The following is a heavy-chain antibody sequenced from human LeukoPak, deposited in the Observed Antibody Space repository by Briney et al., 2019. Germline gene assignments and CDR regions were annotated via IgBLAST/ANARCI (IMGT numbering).Heavy chain of an antibody. D-gene: IGHD3-9*01. Sequence: GGSLRLSCAASGFTFGSSAMSWVRQAPGKGLEWVSAIIGSGGRTDYADSVKGRFTISRDNSKNTVYLQMNRLRAEDTAVYYCAKVYYDILTGYLWYFDYWGQGTLVTVSS. CDR3: AKVYYDILTGYLWYFDY. V-gene: IGHV3-23*01. J-gene: IGHJ4*02. CDR1: GFTFGSSA. CDR2: IIGSGGRT.